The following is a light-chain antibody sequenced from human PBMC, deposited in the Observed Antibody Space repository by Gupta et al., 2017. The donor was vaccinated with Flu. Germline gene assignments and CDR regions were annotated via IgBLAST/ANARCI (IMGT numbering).Light chain of an antibody. Sequence: DIVXXQSPLXLPVTPXEPASISCRSSQSLLHSNGYNYLDWYLQKPGQSPQLLIYLGSNRASGVPDRFSGSGSGTDFTLKISRVEAEDVGVYYCMQALQTPRTFGQGTKLEIK. CDR3: MQALQTPRT. J-gene: IGKJ2*02. CDR1: QSLLHSNGYNY. V-gene: IGKV2-28*01. CDR2: LGS.